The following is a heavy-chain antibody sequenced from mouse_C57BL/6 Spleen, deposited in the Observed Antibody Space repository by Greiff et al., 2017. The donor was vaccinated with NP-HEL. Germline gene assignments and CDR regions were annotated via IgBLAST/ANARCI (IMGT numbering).Heavy chain of an antibody. J-gene: IGHJ1*03. V-gene: IGHV1-15*01. CDR3: TRKGFYSNYWYVEV. D-gene: IGHD2-5*01. CDR1: GYTFTDYE. CDR2: IDPETGGP. Sequence: QVQLQQSGAELVRPGASVTLSCKASGYTFTDYEMHWVKQTPVHGLEWIGAIDPETGGPAYNQKFKGKAILTADKSYSTAYMELRSLTSEDSAVYYCTRKGFYSNYWYVEVWGTGTTVTVSS.